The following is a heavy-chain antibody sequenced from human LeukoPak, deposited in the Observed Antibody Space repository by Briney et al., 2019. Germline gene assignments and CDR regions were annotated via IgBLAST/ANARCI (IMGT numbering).Heavy chain of an antibody. J-gene: IGHJ4*02. CDR3: AREPTRIVGATTPFFDY. D-gene: IGHD1-26*01. CDR1: GGSISSSNW. Sequence: KTSETLSLTCAISGGSISSSNWWTWVRQPPGKGLEWVGEIYLRGNTNYNPSLESRVTISVDESKTQLSLRLESVTAADTAVYYCAREPTRIVGATTPFFDYWGQGTLVTVSS. V-gene: IGHV4-4*02. CDR2: IYLRGNT.